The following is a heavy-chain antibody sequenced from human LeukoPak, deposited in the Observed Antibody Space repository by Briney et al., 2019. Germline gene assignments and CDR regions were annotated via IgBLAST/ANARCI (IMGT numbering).Heavy chain of an antibody. CDR1: GFTFSGYG. CDR2: ISYDGSNK. CDR3: AKHLNGDYWCFDL. J-gene: IGHJ2*01. V-gene: IGHV3-30*18. Sequence: PGGSLRLSCAASGFTFSGYGMHWVRQAPGKGLEWVAVISYDGSNKNHADSVKGRFTTSRDNSKNTLYLQMNSLRAEDTAVYYCAKHLNGDYWCFDLWGRGTLVTVSS. D-gene: IGHD4-17*01.